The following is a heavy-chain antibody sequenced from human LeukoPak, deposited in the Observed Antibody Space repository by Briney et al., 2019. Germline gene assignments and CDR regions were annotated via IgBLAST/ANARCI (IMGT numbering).Heavy chain of an antibody. Sequence: GASVKVSCKASGYTFTSYGISWVRQAPGQGLEWMGWISAYNGNTKYAQKLQGRVTMTTDTSTSTAYMELRSLRSDDTAVYYCARVQTYCSSTSCYVYGVEGCYDCDYWGQGTLVTVSS. CDR1: GYTFTSYG. CDR3: ARVQTYCSSTSCYVYGVEGCYDCDY. CDR2: ISAYNGNT. D-gene: IGHD2-2*01. V-gene: IGHV1-18*01. J-gene: IGHJ4*02.